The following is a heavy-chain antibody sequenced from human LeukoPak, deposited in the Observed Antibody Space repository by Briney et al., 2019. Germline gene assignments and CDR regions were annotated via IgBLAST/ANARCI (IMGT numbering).Heavy chain of an antibody. J-gene: IGHJ4*02. CDR1: GGSISSYY. V-gene: IGHV4-59*12. CDR3: AKEKYRGHSYGSGDY. CDR2: IYYSGST. Sequence: PSETLSLTCTVSGGSISSYYWSWIRQPPGKGLEWIGYIYYSGSTNYNPSLKSRVTISVDTSKNQFSLKLSSVTAADTAVYYCAKEKYRGHSYGSGDYWGQGTLLTVSS. D-gene: IGHD5-18*01.